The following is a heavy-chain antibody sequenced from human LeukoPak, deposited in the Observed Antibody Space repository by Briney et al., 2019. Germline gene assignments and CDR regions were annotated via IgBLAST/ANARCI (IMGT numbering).Heavy chain of an antibody. D-gene: IGHD3-3*01. V-gene: IGHV1-2*02. J-gene: IGHJ5*02. CDR1: GYTFTGYY. CDR3: ARDDFWSGYYTPGNWFDP. Sequence: GASVKVSCKASGYTFTGYYMHWVRQAPGQGLEWMGWINPNSGGTNYAQKFQGRVTMTRDTSISTAYMELSRLRSDDTAMYYCARDDFWSGYYTPGNWFDPWGQGTLVTVSS. CDR2: INPNSGGT.